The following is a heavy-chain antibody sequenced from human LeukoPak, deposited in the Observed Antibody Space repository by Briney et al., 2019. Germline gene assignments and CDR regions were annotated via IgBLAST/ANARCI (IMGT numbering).Heavy chain of an antibody. CDR1: GFTFSSYG. Sequence: GGSLRLSCAASGFTFSSYGMHWVRQAPGKGLEWVAFIRYDGSNKYYADSVKGRFTISRDNSKNTLYLQMNSLRAEDTAVYYCAKDLRAPITSGTVAANPIQYWGQGTLVTVSS. V-gene: IGHV3-30*02. J-gene: IGHJ4*02. D-gene: IGHD2-15*01. CDR2: IRYDGSNK. CDR3: AKDLRAPITSGTVAANPIQY.